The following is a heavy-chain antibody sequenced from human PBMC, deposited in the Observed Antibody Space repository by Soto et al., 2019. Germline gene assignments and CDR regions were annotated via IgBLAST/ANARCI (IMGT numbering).Heavy chain of an antibody. CDR1: GGTFSSYA. Sequence: QVQLVQSGAEVTQHGSSVKVSCKASGGTFSSYAISWVRQAPGPGLEWMGGIIPIFGTANYAQKFQGRVTISAEESTSTAYMELSSLRSEDTAVYYCARGWQPDSYYYGMDVWGQGTTVTVSS. J-gene: IGHJ6*02. D-gene: IGHD2-15*01. CDR3: ARGWQPDSYYYGMDV. CDR2: IIPIFGTA. V-gene: IGHV1-69*01.